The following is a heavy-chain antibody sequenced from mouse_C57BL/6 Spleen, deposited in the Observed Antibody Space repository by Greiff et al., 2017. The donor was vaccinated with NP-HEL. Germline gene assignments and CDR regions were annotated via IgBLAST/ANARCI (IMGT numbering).Heavy chain of an antibody. Sequence: QVQLKESGAELARPGASVKMSCKASGYTFTSYTMHWVKQRPGQGLEWIGYINPSSGYTKYNQKFKDKATLTADKSSSTAYMQLSSLTSEDSAIYYCASGNWEGDYWGQSTTLTVSS. CDR1: GYTFTSYT. CDR2: INPSSGYT. J-gene: IGHJ2*01. V-gene: IGHV1-4*01. CDR3: ASGNWEGDY. D-gene: IGHD4-1*01.